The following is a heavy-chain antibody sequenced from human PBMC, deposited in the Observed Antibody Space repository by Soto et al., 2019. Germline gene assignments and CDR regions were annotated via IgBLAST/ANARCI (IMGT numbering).Heavy chain of an antibody. CDR2: MNPNSGNT. D-gene: IGHD6-13*01. Sequence: ASVKGSCKASGYTFTSSNINWVRQATGQGLERMGWMNPNSGNTGYAQKFQGRVTMTRNTSISTAYMELRSLGSEDTAVYYCASWFIAGAGFTNDQDAPWGRRAVVSVSS. J-gene: IGHJ5*02. CDR1: GYTFTSSN. V-gene: IGHV1-8*01. CDR3: ASWFIAGAGFTNDQDAP.